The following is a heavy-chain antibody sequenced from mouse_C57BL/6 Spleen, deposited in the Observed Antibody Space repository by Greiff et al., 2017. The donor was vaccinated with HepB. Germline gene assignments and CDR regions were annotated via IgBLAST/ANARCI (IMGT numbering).Heavy chain of an antibody. CDR1: GYTFTSYW. CDR2: IDPSDSYT. Sequence: VQLQRSGAELVMPGASVKLSCKASGYTFTSYWMHWVKQRPGQGLEWIGEIDPSDSYTNYNQKFKGKSTLTVDKSSSTAYMQLSSLPSEDSAVYYCARGRVDYWGQGTSVTVSS. CDR3: ARGRVDY. V-gene: IGHV1-69*01. J-gene: IGHJ4*01.